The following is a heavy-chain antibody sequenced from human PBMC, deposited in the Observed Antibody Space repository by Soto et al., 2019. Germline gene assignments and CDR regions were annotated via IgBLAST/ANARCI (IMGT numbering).Heavy chain of an antibody. CDR1: GGTFSSYA. CDR2: IIPIFGTA. D-gene: IGHD5-18*01. CDR3: ARRGYSYGTPIQPYYYYGMDV. V-gene: IGHV1-69*13. J-gene: IGHJ6*02. Sequence: SVKISCKASGGTFSSYAISWVRQAPGQGLEWMGGIIPIFGTANYAQKFQGRVTITADESTSTAYMELSSLRSEDTAVYYCARRGYSYGTPIQPYYYYGMDVWGQGTTVTVSS.